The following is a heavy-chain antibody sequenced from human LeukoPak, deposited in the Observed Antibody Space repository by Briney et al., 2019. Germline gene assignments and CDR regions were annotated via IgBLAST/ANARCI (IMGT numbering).Heavy chain of an antibody. CDR1: GFTFSSYG. CDR2: ISYDGSNK. CDR3: AKDSPYCTNGVCYGAFFDY. Sequence: GGSLRLSCAASGFTFSSYGMHWVRQAPGKGLEWVAVISYDGSNKCYADSVKGRFTISRDNSKNTLYLQMNSLRAEDTAVYYCAKDSPYCTNGVCYGAFFDYWGQGTLVTVSS. J-gene: IGHJ4*02. V-gene: IGHV3-30*18. D-gene: IGHD2-8*01.